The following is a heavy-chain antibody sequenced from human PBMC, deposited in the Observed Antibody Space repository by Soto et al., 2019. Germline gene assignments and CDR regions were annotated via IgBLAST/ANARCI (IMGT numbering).Heavy chain of an antibody. CDR3: ARQLGCSGGSCYYYPNWFDP. CDR1: GGSISSSSYY. CDR2: IYYSGNT. Sequence: QLQLQESGPGLVKPSETLSLTCTVSGGSISSSSYYWGWIRQPPGKGLEWIGSIYYSGNTYYNPSLKSRVTISVDTSKNQFSLKLSSVTAADTAVYYCARQLGCSGGSCYYYPNWFDPWGQGTLVTVSS. V-gene: IGHV4-39*01. D-gene: IGHD2-15*01. J-gene: IGHJ5*02.